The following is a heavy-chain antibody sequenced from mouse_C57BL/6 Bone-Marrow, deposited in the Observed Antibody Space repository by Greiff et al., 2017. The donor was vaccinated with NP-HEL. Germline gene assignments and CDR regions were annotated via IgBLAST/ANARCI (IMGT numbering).Heavy chain of an antibody. CDR1: GFNIKDYY. D-gene: IGHD1-1*01. J-gene: IGHJ2*01. CDR2: IDPENGDT. CDR3: ATDYGSNY. Sequence: VQLKESGAELVRPGASVKLSCTASGFNIKDYYMHWVKQRPEQGLEWIGWIDPENGDTEYASKFQGKATITADTSSSTAYLQLSSLTSEDTAVYYCATDYGSNYWGQGTTLTVSS. V-gene: IGHV14-4*01.